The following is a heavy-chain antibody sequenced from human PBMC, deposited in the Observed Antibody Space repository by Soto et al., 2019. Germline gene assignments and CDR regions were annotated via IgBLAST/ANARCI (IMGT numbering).Heavy chain of an antibody. D-gene: IGHD1-1*01. Sequence: QVQLVESGGDVVQPGRSLRLSCAASGFTFSSYAMHWVRQAPGKGLEWVAVISYDGSNKYYADSVKGRFTISRDNSKNTLYLQMNSLRAEDTAVYYCARGRFQLERHDAFDIWGQGTMVTVSS. J-gene: IGHJ3*02. CDR3: ARGRFQLERHDAFDI. CDR1: GFTFSSYA. CDR2: ISYDGSNK. V-gene: IGHV3-30-3*01.